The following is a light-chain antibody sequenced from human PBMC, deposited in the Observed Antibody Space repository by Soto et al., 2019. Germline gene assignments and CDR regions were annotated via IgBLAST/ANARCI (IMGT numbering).Light chain of an antibody. CDR1: QSVSSSY. CDR3: QQYVSPPWT. Sequence: EIVFTQTPGTLSLSPGKRATLSYRASQSVSSSYLAWSQQNPGQAPRLLIYGASSRATGIPDRFRGGGSGTDFTLTISRLEPEDFAVYYCQQYVSPPWTFGQGTKVDIK. V-gene: IGKV3-20*01. J-gene: IGKJ1*01. CDR2: GAS.